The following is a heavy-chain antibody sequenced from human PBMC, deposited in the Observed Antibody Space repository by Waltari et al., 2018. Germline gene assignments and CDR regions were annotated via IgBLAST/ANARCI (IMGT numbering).Heavy chain of an antibody. CDR2: ISYDGSNK. Sequence: VQLVESGGGLVQPGRSLRLSCAASGFTFSSYGMHWVRQAPGKGLEWVAVISYDGSNKYYADSVKGRFTISRDNSKNTLYLQMNSLRAEDTAVYYCAKDWGDILTGYTTEHYFDYWGQGTLVTVSS. CDR3: AKDWGDILTGYTTEHYFDY. J-gene: IGHJ4*02. CDR1: GFTFSSYG. V-gene: IGHV3-30*18. D-gene: IGHD3-9*01.